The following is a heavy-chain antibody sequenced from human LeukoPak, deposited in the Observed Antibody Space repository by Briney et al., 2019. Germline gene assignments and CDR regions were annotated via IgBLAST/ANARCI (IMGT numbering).Heavy chain of an antibody. CDR1: GGSISSSSYY. V-gene: IGHV4-39*01. CDR2: IYYSGTT. D-gene: IGHD5-12*01. Sequence: SETLSLTCTVSGGSISSSSYYWAWLRQPPGKGLEWIGSIYYSGTTFYNPSLKSRVTISVDTSKNRFFLKLSSVTAADTAVYYCARRDIVATISTWGQGTLVTVSS. CDR3: ARRDIVATIST. J-gene: IGHJ4*02.